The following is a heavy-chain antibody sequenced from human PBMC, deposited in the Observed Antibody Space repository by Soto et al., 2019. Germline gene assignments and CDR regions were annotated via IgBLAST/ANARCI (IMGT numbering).Heavy chain of an antibody. D-gene: IGHD1-1*01. J-gene: IGHJ4*02. CDR1: GGSVSGSYYY. CDR3: ATSQKGYNWNYFDH. Sequence: SETLSLTCAVSGGSVSGSYYYWAWLRQSPGKGPEWIGSVFHTGFTSYNPSLESRVSVSVDTSKSQFSLKLSAVTASDTAVYYCATSQKGYNWNYFDHWGQGALVTISS. CDR2: VFHTGFT. V-gene: IGHV4-39*01.